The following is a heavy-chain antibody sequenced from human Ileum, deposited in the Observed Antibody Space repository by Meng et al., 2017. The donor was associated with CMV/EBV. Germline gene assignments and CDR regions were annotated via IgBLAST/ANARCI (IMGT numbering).Heavy chain of an antibody. CDR1: RYTCTKSG. V-gene: IGHV1-18*01. Sequence: KASRYTCTKSGISWVRQAPGQGLEWMGWISGYNGNTNSAQTFQGRVTMTTDTSTNTAYMELRSLRSDDTAVYYCAREIVPAAPYYFDYWGQGTLVTVSS. D-gene: IGHD2-2*01. J-gene: IGHJ4*02. CDR3: AREIVPAAPYYFDY. CDR2: ISGYNGNT.